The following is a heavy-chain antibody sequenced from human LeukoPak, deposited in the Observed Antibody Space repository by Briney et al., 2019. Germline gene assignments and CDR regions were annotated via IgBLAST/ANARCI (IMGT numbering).Heavy chain of an antibody. J-gene: IGHJ6*02. V-gene: IGHV3-13*01. Sequence: GGSVRLSCAASGFTFSSYDMHWVRQATGKGLEWVSAIGTAGDTYYPGSVKGRFTIPRENAKNSLYLQMNSLRAGDTAVYYCARGAPGPRRYYYGMDVWGQGTTVTVSS. CDR2: IGTAGDT. CDR1: GFTFSSYD. CDR3: ARGAPGPRRYYYGMDV.